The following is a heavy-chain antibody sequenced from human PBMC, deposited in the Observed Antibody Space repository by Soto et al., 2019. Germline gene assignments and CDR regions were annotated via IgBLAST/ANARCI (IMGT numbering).Heavy chain of an antibody. CDR3: ARDKITGLFDY. CDR1: GGSFSGYY. V-gene: IGHV4-34*01. D-gene: IGHD2-8*02. Sequence: QVQLQQWGAGLLKPSETLSLTCAVYGGSFSGYYWTWIRQPPGTGLEWIGEINHSGSTNYNPSLKNRVTISVDTSKIQFSLKLTSVTAAETAVYYCARDKITGLFDYWGQGTLVTVSS. J-gene: IGHJ4*02. CDR2: INHSGST.